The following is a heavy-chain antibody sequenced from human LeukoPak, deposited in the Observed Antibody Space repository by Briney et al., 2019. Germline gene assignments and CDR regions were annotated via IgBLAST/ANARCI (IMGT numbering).Heavy chain of an antibody. D-gene: IGHD6-19*01. CDR1: GGSISSSSYY. CDR3: AREGHQWLGEYFDY. CDR2: IYYSGST. J-gene: IGHJ4*02. Sequence: PSETLSLTCTVSGGSISSSSYYWGWIRQPPGKGLEWIGSIYYSGSTYYNPSLKSRVTISVDTSKNQFSLKLSSVTAADTAVYYCAREGHQWLGEYFDYWGQGTLVTVSS. V-gene: IGHV4-39*07.